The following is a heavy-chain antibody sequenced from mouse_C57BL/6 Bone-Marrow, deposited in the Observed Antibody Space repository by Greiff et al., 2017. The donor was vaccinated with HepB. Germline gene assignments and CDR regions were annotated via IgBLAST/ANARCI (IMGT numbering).Heavy chain of an antibody. D-gene: IGHD2-5*01. CDR1: GFTFSDYY. CDR3: ARRNSNYPFDY. CDR2: ISNGGGST. J-gene: IGHJ2*01. V-gene: IGHV5-12*01. Sequence: EVMLVESGGGLVQPGGSLKLSCAASGFTFSDYYMYWVRQTPEKRLEWVAYISNGGGSTYYPDTVKGRFTISRDNAKNTLYLQMSRLKSEDTAMYYCARRNSNYPFDYWGQGTTLTVSS.